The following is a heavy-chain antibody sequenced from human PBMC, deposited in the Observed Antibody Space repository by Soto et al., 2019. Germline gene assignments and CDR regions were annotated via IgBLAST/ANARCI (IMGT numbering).Heavy chain of an antibody. J-gene: IGHJ6*02. CDR1: GFTFSSYW. Sequence: GGSLRLSCAASGFTFSSYWMSWVRQAPGKGLEWVANIKQDGSEKYYVDSVKGRFTISRDNAKNSLYLQMNSLRAEDTAVYYCASHGAFEQQLAYYYYYGMDVWGQGTTVTVSS. V-gene: IGHV3-7*01. CDR2: IKQDGSEK. D-gene: IGHD6-13*01. CDR3: ASHGAFEQQLAYYYYYGMDV.